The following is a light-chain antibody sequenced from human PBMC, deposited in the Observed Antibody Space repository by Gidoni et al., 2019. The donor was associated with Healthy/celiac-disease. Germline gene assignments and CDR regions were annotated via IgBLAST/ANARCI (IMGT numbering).Light chain of an antibody. CDR2: WGS. Sequence: DIVMTQSPLYLPVTPGEPASISCRSSQSLLNSNGYNYLDWYLQKPGHSPPLLIHWGSNRASGVPDRFSGSGSGTDFTLKISSVEAEDVGVYYCMQALQTQLTFGGGTKVEIK. J-gene: IGKJ4*01. CDR1: QSLLNSNGYNY. V-gene: IGKV2-28*01. CDR3: MQALQTQLT.